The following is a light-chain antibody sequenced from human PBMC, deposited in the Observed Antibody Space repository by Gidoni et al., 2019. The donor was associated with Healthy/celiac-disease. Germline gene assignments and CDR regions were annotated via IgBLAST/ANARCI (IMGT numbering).Light chain of an antibody. J-gene: IGKJ4*01. CDR2: GAS. CDR3: QQYNNWPLT. V-gene: IGKV3D-15*01. CDR1: QSVSSN. Sequence: EIVMMQSPATLSVSPGERATLSCRASQSVSSNLAWYQQKPGQAPRLLIYGASTRATGLPARFSGSGSGTEFTLTISSLQSEDFAVYYCQQYNNWPLTFGGGTKVEIK.